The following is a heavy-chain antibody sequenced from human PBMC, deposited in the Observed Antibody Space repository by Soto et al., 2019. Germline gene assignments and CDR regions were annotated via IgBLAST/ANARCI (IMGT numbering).Heavy chain of an antibody. V-gene: IGHV1-18*01. CDR1: GYTFTSYG. J-gene: IGHJ5*02. CDR3: ARDAPPTLGWFDP. CDR2: ISAYNGNT. Sequence: QVQLVQSGAEVKKPGASVKVSCKASGYTFTSYGISWVRQAPGKGLEWMGWISAYNGNTNYAQQLQGRVTMTPDTSTSTAYRELRSLRSDDTAVYYCARDAPPTLGWFDPWGQGTLVTVSS. D-gene: IGHD7-27*01.